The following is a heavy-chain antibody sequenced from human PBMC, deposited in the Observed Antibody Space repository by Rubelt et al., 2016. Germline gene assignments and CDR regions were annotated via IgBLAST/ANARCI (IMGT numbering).Heavy chain of an antibody. CDR1: GYTFTSYG. V-gene: IGHV1-18*01. CDR2: LSAYNGHT. CDR3: ARVGSSGFWGV. J-gene: IGHJ6*02. D-gene: IGHD6-19*01. Sequence: QVQLVQSGAEVKKPGASVQVSCKASGYTFTSYGISWVRQAPGQGLAWMGWLSAYNGHTNYAQKLHGRVTMTTDTSTTTADMELRSLRSDETAVYYCARVGSSGFWGVWGQGTTVTVSS.